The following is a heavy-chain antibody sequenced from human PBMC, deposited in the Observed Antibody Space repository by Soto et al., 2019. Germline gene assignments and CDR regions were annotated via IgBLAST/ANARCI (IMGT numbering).Heavy chain of an antibody. CDR2: ISWNSGSI. V-gene: IGHV3-9*01. J-gene: IGHJ6*02. Sequence: VQLVESGGGLVQPGRSLRLSCAASGFTFDDYAMHWVRQAPGKGLEWVSGISWNSGSIGYADSVKGRFTISRDNAKNSLYLQMNSLRAEDTALYYCARIVDTAMVGYYYYGMDVWGQGTTVTVSS. CDR1: GFTFDDYA. D-gene: IGHD5-18*01. CDR3: ARIVDTAMVGYYYYGMDV.